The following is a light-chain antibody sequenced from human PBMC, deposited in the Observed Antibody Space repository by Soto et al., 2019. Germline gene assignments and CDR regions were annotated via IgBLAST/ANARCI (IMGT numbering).Light chain of an antibody. CDR3: QQYNDNWT. CDR2: KAS. V-gene: IGKV1-5*03. J-gene: IGKJ1*01. Sequence: DIQMTQSPSPLSASLGARVPIPCRASRSIGSWLAWYQQKPGTAPKLLIYKASTLQSGVPSRFSGSGSGTEFTLTISSLQPDDSATYYCQQYNDNWTFGQGTKVEIK. CDR1: RSIGSW.